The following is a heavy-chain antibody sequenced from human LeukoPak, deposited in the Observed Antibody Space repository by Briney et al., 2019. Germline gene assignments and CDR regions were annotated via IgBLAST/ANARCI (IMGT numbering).Heavy chain of an antibody. D-gene: IGHD2-21*01. J-gene: IGHJ4*02. V-gene: IGHV3-48*02. Sequence: GSLRLSCAASGFTFNTYTMNWVRQAPGKGLEWVSYISGSSGIIDYADSVRGRFTISRDNAKNSLYLQMNSLRDEDTAVYYCARVWQDYSGVDYWGQGTLVTVSS. CDR2: ISGSSGII. CDR1: GFTFNTYT. CDR3: ARVWQDYSGVDY.